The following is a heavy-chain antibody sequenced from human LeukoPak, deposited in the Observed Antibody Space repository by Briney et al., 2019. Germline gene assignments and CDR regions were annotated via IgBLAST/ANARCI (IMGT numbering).Heavy chain of an antibody. CDR1: RFTFSEYS. CDR2: IRSNGRDT. CDR3: ARGGYTSYFDP. V-gene: IGHV3-23*01. J-gene: IGHJ5*02. Sequence: PGGSLRLSCAASRFTFSEYSMSWVRQAPGKGLEWVSNIRSNGRDTYYTDSVKGRFTISRDNSKNTLYLEMNSLRAEDTAVYYCARGGYTSYFDPWGQGTLVTVSS. D-gene: IGHD2-15*01.